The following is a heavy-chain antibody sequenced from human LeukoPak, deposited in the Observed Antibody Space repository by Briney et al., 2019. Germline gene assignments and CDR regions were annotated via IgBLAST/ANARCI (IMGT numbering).Heavy chain of an antibody. CDR1: GFTFSNAW. Sequence: PGGSLRLSCAASGFTFSNAWLSWVRQAPGKGLEWVGRIKRRTDGGTTDYAAPVKGRFTISRDDSNNTLYLQVNSLKTEDTAVYYCTTVWSSGPLGYWGQGTLVTVSS. D-gene: IGHD3-22*01. V-gene: IGHV3-15*01. CDR2: IKRRTDGGTT. CDR3: TTVWSSGPLGY. J-gene: IGHJ4*02.